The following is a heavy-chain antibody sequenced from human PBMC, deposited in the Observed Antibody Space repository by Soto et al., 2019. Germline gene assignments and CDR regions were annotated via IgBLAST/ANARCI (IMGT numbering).Heavy chain of an antibody. J-gene: IGHJ5*02. D-gene: IGHD2-21*02. V-gene: IGHV4-30-4*01. CDR1: GGSISSADYY. CDR2: IYYRGHT. Sequence: QVQLQESGPGLVKPSQTLSLTCTVSGGSISSADYYWSWIRQPPGKGLEWSGYIYYRGHTYYNPSRKSRVTISVDTSKNQFSLKLSSVTAADTAVYYCARAMVVTQNWFDPWGQGTLVTVSS. CDR3: ARAMVVTQNWFDP.